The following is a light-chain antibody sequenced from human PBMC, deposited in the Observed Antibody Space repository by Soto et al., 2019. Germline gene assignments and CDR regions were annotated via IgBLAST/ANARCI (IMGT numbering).Light chain of an antibody. J-gene: IGKJ1*01. Sequence: EIVLTQSPGTLSLSPGERATLSCRASQSVSSSYLAWYQQKPGQAPRLLIYGASSRATGIPDRFSGSGSETDFTLTISRLKPEDLTVYYCQQYGSSPRTFGQGTKVEIK. CDR3: QQYGSSPRT. CDR2: GAS. V-gene: IGKV3-20*01. CDR1: QSVSSSY.